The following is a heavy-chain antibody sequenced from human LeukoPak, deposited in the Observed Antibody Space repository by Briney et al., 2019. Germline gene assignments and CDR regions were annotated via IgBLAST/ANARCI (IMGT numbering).Heavy chain of an antibody. CDR1: GFTFSSYS. V-gene: IGHV3-21*01. CDR2: ISSSSSYI. CDR3: ARDPSGYCSGGSCYFDY. D-gene: IGHD2-15*01. J-gene: IGHJ4*02. Sequence: GGSLRLSCAASGFTFSSYSMNWVRQAPGKGLEWVSSISSSSSYIYYADSVKGRFTISRDNAKNSLYLQMNSLRAEDTAVYYCARDPSGYCSGGSCYFDYWGQGTLVTVSS.